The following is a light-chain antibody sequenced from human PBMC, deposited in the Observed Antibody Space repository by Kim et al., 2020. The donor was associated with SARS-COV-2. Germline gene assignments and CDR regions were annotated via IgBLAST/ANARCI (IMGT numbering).Light chain of an antibody. Sequence: QSALTQPASVSGSPGQSITISCTGTSSDVGGYNYVSWSQQHPGKAPKLMIYDVSNRPSGVSNRFSGSKSGNTASLTISGLQAEDEADYYCSSYTSSTPYVFGTGTKVTVL. J-gene: IGLJ1*01. CDR2: DVS. CDR3: SSYTSSTPYV. CDR1: SSDVGGYNY. V-gene: IGLV2-14*03.